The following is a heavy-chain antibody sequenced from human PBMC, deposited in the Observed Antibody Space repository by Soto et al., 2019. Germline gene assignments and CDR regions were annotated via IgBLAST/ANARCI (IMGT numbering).Heavy chain of an antibody. J-gene: IGHJ6*02. CDR3: ARAGFGELSPRYYYSGMDV. Sequence: GASVKVSCKISGDSLAEFSMNWVRQAPGRGLEWMGGFDPEEGETIHAQNFQGRLTMTQDTSTDTAYMELSSLRSEDTAMYYCARAGFGELSPRYYYSGMDVWGQGTTVTVSS. CDR2: FDPEEGET. D-gene: IGHD3-10*01. CDR1: GDSLAEFS. V-gene: IGHV1-24*01.